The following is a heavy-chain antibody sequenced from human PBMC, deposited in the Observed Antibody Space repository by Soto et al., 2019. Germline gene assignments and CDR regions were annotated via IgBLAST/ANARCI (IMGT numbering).Heavy chain of an antibody. D-gene: IGHD3-22*01. CDR1: GVSSNNYC. Sequence: SETLSLTCTVSGVSSNNYCLSWVRQSPGKGLEWIGYIYYGGSINYNPSLKSRVIISVDTAKNQFSLRLSSVTAADTAVYYCTGAYYDINGYSLDPWGQGTSVTVSS. J-gene: IGHJ5*02. V-gene: IGHV4-59*01. CDR3: TGAYYDINGYSLDP. CDR2: IYYGGSI.